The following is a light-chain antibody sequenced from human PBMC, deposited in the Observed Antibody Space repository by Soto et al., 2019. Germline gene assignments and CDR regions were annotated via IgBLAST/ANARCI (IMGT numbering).Light chain of an antibody. CDR2: DDS. Sequence: QSVLTQPPSVSAAPGQKVTISCSGSSSNIGNNYVSWYQQFPGTTPTLLIYDDSKRPPGIPDRFSGSKSGTSATLAITGLQTGDEADYYCGAWDSSLSAVFGGGTQLTVL. CDR1: SSNIGNNY. V-gene: IGLV1-51*01. CDR3: GAWDSSLSAV. J-gene: IGLJ7*01.